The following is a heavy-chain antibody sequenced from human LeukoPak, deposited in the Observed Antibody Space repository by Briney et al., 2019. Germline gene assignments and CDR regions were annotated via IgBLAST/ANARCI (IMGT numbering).Heavy chain of an antibody. Sequence: SETLSLTCTVSGGSISSSSYDWGWIRQPPGKGLEWIGSIYYSGSTYYNPSLKSRVTISVDTSKNQFSLKLSSVTAAGTAVYYCASQKRLSIAAAVWFDPWGQGTLVTVSS. J-gene: IGHJ5*02. CDR2: IYYSGST. CDR3: ASQKRLSIAAAVWFDP. CDR1: GGSISSSSYD. V-gene: IGHV4-39*01. D-gene: IGHD6-13*01.